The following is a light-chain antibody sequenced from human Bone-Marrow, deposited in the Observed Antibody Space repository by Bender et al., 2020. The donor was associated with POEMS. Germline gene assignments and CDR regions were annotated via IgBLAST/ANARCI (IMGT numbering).Light chain of an antibody. J-gene: IGLJ2*01. V-gene: IGLV2-14*03. CDR1: SSDVATYAS. CDR2: DVS. CDR3: CAYASRTILVL. Sequence: QSALTQPASASGSPRQSITISCTGTSSDVATYASVSWYQHHPGKAPRLIIFDVSNRLSGISDRFSGSKSGNTASLTISGLQAEDEADYYCCAYASRTILVLFGGGTKLTVL.